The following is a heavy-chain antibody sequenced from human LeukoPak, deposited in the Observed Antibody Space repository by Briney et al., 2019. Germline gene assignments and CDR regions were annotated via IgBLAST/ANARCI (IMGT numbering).Heavy chain of an antibody. V-gene: IGHV5-51*01. D-gene: IGHD5-18*01. Sequence: GESLKISCKGSGYRFTNYWIAWVRQMPGKGLEWMGIIFPGDSDTRYSPSFQGQVSISADKSITTAYLQWSSLKASDTAMYYCARRGYTYGYVSWGQGTLVTVSS. CDR2: IFPGDSDT. CDR3: ARRGYTYGYVS. J-gene: IGHJ5*02. CDR1: GYRFTNYW.